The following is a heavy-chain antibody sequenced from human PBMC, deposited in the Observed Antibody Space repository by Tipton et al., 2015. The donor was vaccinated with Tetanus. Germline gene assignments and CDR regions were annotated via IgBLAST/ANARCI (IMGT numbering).Heavy chain of an antibody. D-gene: IGHD4-23*01. V-gene: IGHV4-34*01. Sequence: TLSLTCAVYGGSFSGYYWSWIRQPPGKGLEWIGEINHSGSTNYNPSLKSRVTISVDTSKNQLSLKLSSVTAADTAVYYCAREIDYGGNSWKREGFDYWGQGTLVTVSS. CDR2: INHSGST. J-gene: IGHJ4*02. CDR1: GGSFSGYY. CDR3: AREIDYGGNSWKREGFDY.